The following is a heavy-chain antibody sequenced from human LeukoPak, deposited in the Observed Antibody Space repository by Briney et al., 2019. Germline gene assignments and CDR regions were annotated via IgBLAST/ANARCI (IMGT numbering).Heavy chain of an antibody. D-gene: IGHD1-26*01. Sequence: PSETLSLTCTVSGGSISSSSYYWGWIRQPPGKGLEWIGSIYYSGSTYYNPSLKSRVTISVDTSKNQFSLKLSSVTAADTAVYYCARIVFGSHAAFDIWGQGTMVTVSS. CDR1: GGSISSSSYY. CDR3: ARIVFGSHAAFDI. V-gene: IGHV4-39*01. J-gene: IGHJ3*02. CDR2: IYYSGST.